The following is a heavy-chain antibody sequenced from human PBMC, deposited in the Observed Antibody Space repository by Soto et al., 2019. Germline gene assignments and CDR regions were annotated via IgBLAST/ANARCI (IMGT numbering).Heavy chain of an antibody. J-gene: IGHJ6*02. V-gene: IGHV1-2*04. D-gene: IGHD5-12*01. Sequence: QVQLVQSGAEVKKPGASVKVSCKASGYTFTGYYMHWVRQAPGQGLERMGWINPNSGGTNYAQKFQGWVTMTRDTSISTDYMELSRLRSDDTAVYYCAREMATLIDYGMDVWGQGTTVTVSS. CDR1: GYTFTGYY. CDR2: INPNSGGT. CDR3: AREMATLIDYGMDV.